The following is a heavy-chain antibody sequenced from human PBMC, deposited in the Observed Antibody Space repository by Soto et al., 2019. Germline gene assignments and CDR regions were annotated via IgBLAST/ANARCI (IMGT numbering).Heavy chain of an antibody. CDR2: IHYNGNT. CDR1: GDSSSSYS. Sequence: SETLSLTCTVSGDSSSSYSWSWIRQPPGKGLEWIGNIHYNGNTKYSPSLKSRVTMSVDTSKNHFSLKLISVTTADTAVYFCAREGNLGRWIQPLDSWRQGTLVPVSS. J-gene: IGHJ4*02. CDR3: AREGNLGRWIQPLDS. V-gene: IGHV4-59*01. D-gene: IGHD2-2*03.